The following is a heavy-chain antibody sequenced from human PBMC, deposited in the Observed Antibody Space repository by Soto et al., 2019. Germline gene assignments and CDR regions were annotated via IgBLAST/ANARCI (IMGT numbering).Heavy chain of an antibody. D-gene: IGHD6-6*01. Sequence: EAQLLESGGGLVQPGESMRLSCAASGFTFSSYAMSWVSQAPGKGLEWVSVISGSDDSTYYADSVKGRFTISRDNSKNTLYLQMNSLRAEDTAVYYCAKRSSSSTFDYWGQGTLVTVSS. J-gene: IGHJ4*02. V-gene: IGHV3-23*01. CDR3: AKRSSSSTFDY. CDR2: ISGSDDST. CDR1: GFTFSSYA.